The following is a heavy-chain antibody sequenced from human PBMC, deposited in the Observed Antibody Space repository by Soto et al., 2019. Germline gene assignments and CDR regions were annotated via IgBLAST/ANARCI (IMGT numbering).Heavy chain of an antibody. CDR2: IIPIFGTA. V-gene: IGHV1-69*01. Sequence: QVQLVQSGAEVKKPGSSVKVSCKASGGTFSSYAISWVRQAPGQGLEWMGGIIPIFGTANYAQKFQGRVPITADDSTSTAYMELSSLRSEDTAVYSCARDRSNDYYDSSGYHYFDYWGQGTLVTVSS. CDR3: ARDRSNDYYDSSGYHYFDY. J-gene: IGHJ4*02. CDR1: GGTFSSYA. D-gene: IGHD3-22*01.